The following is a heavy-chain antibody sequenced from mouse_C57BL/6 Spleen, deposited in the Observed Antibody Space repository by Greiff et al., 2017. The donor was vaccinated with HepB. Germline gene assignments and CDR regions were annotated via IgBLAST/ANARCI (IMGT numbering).Heavy chain of an antibody. CDR1: GFNIKDYY. J-gene: IGHJ2*01. CDR2: IDPEDGDT. CDR3: NTGNYGNYGCDY. Sequence: EVQLQQSGAELVRPGASVKLSCTASGFNIKDYYMHWVKQRPEQGLEWIGRIDPEDGDTEYAPKFQGKATMTADTSSNTAYLQLSSLTSEDTAVYYCNTGNYGNYGCDYWGQGTTLTVSS. D-gene: IGHD2-1*01. V-gene: IGHV14-1*01.